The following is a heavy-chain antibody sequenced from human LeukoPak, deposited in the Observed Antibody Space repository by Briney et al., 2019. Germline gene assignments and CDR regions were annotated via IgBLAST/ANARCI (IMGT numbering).Heavy chain of an antibody. CDR3: ARLIVIPGGIDV. CDR1: GFIFSSYW. V-gene: IGHV3-7*03. CDR2: IKQDGSEK. Sequence: PGGSLRLSCAASGFIFSSYWMSWVRQAPGKGLEWVANIKQDGSEKYYMDSVKGRFTISRDNAKNSLYLQMNSLRAEDTAVYYCARLIVIPGGIDVWGQGTTVTVSS. D-gene: IGHD2/OR15-2a*01. J-gene: IGHJ6*02.